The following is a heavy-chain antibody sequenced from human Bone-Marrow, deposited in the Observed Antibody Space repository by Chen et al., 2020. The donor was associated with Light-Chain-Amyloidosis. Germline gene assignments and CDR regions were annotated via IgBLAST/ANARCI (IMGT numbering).Heavy chain of an antibody. CDR2: IYPDDSDA. V-gene: IGHV5-51*01. D-gene: IGHD5-12*01. CDR1: GYTFPNYW. Sequence: EVQLEQSGPEVIKPGESLKISCKGSGYTFPNYWIGWVRQMPGKGQEWMGVIYPDDSDARYSPSFEGQVTISADKSITTAYLQWRSLKASDTAMYYCARRRDGYNFDYWGQGTLVTVSS. J-gene: IGHJ4*02. CDR3: ARRRDGYNFDY.